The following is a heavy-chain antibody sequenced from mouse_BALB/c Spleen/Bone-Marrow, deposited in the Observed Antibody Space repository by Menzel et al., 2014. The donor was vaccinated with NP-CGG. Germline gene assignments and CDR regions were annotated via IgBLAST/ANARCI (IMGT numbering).Heavy chain of an antibody. J-gene: IGHJ2*01. CDR2: IWAGGST. CDR1: GFSLTSYG. CDR3: ARVIRYEGYFDY. D-gene: IGHD2-14*01. Sequence: VMLVESGPGLVAPSQSLSITCTVSGFSLTSYGVHWVRRPPGKGLEWLGVIWAGGSTNYNSALMSRLSISKDNSKSQVFLKMNSLQTDDTAMYYCARVIRYEGYFDYWGQGTTLTVSS. V-gene: IGHV2-9*02.